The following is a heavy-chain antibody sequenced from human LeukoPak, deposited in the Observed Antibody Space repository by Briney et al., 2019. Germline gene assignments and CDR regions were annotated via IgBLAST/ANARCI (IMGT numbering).Heavy chain of an antibody. V-gene: IGHV3-33*01. CDR2: IWYDGSYK. D-gene: IGHD2-15*01. J-gene: IGHJ6*02. CDR1: AFTFSDYG. Sequence: PGGSLRLSCTASAFTFSDYGMHWVRQAPGKGLEWVAIIWYDGSYKYYADSVKGRFTISRDNSKNTMHLQMDSLRAEDTAVYYCARIGCSGNNCHGHYYYGMDVWGQGTTVTVSS. CDR3: ARIGCSGNNCHGHYYYGMDV.